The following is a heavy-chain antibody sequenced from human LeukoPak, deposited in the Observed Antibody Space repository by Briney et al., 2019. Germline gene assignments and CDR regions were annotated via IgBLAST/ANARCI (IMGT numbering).Heavy chain of an antibody. CDR2: ISGSGTGT. J-gene: IGHJ4*02. CDR1: GFTFRSYA. CDR3: VKGSLYSSGCYDY. V-gene: IGHV3-23*01. D-gene: IGHD6-19*01. Sequence: PGGSLRLSCAASGFTFRSYAMNWVRQVPGKGLEWVSGISGSGTGTYYADSVKGRFTISRDNSKNTLFLQMNSLRAEDTAVDYCVKGSLYSSGCYDYWGQGTLVTVSA.